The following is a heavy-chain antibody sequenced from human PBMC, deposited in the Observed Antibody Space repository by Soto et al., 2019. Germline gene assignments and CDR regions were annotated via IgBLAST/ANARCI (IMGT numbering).Heavy chain of an antibody. CDR2: IYYSGST. Sequence: TLSLTCTVSGGSISSGGYYWSWIRQHPGKGLEWIGYIYYSGSTYYDPSLKSRVTISVDTSKNQFSLKLSSVTAADTAVYYCAARLPPDAWFDPWGQGTLVTVSS. D-gene: IGHD6-6*01. V-gene: IGHV4-31*03. CDR3: AARLPPDAWFDP. J-gene: IGHJ5*02. CDR1: GGSISSGGYY.